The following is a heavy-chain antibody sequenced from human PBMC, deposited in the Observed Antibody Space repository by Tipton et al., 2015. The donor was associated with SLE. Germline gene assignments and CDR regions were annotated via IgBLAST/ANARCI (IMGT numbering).Heavy chain of an antibody. Sequence: TLSLTCPVSGGSISDFNYYWGWIRQPPGKGLEWIGSMHYSGNAYYNPSLRSRVTISLDTSKSHFSLRVASATAADTSVYYCARTPTGTLQVDFWGPGTLVTVSS. J-gene: IGHJ4*02. V-gene: IGHV4-39*02. CDR2: MHYSGNA. D-gene: IGHD1/OR15-1a*01. CDR3: ARTPTGTLQVDF. CDR1: GGSISDFNYY.